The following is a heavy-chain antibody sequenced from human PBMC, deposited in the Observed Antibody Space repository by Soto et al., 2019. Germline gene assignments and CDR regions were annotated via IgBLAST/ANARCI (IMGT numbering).Heavy chain of an antibody. CDR2: ISGSGDGT. Sequence: GGSLRLSCAASGFAFSSYAMNWVRQAPGKGLEWVSSISGSGDGTYYADSVRGRFTVSRDTSRNTLYLQMNSLRAEDTAVYYCAKGIQAWYDDYFDIWGQGTKVTVSS. D-gene: IGHD3-16*01. J-gene: IGHJ3*02. CDR1: GFAFSSYA. CDR3: AKGIQAWYDDYFDI. V-gene: IGHV3-23*01.